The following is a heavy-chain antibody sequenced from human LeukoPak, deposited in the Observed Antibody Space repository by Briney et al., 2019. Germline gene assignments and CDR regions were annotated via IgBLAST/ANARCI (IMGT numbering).Heavy chain of an antibody. CDR2: ISSSSSYI. CDR3: ARTPLDDYGDYFDY. D-gene: IGHD4-17*01. CDR1: GFTFSSYS. V-gene: IGHV3-21*01. J-gene: IGHJ4*02. Sequence: QPGGSLRLSCAASGFTFSSYSMNWVRQAPGKGLEWVSSISSSSSYIYYADSVKGRFTISRDNAKNSLYLQMNSLRAEDTAAYYRARTPLDDYGDYFDYWGQGTLVTVSS.